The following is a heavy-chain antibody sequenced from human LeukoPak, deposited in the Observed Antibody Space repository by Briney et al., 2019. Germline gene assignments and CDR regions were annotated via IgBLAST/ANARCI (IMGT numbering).Heavy chain of an antibody. D-gene: IGHD1-26*01. CDR3: TRSGNYYYYMDV. Sequence: GGSLRLSCSASGFTFSDFVINWVRQAPGKGLEWVGRIRSEPNSYATAYAASVKGRFTISREDSKNTTYLQMNSLKTEDTAVCYCTRSGNYYYYMDVWGKGTTVAVSS. J-gene: IGHJ6*03. V-gene: IGHV3-73*01. CDR2: IRSEPNSYAT. CDR1: GFTFSDFV.